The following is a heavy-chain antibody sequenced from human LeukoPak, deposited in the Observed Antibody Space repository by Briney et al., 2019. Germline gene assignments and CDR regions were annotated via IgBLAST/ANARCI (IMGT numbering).Heavy chain of an antibody. D-gene: IGHD6-13*01. CDR2: ISGYNGNT. V-gene: IGHV1-18*01. Sequence: ASVKVSCKASGYTFTSYGISWVRQAPGQGLEWKGWISGYNGNTNYAQKLQGRVTMTTDTSTSTAYMELRSLRSDDTAVYYCARDLMGIAYRGALYYWGQGTLVTVSS. CDR1: GYTFTSYG. J-gene: IGHJ4*02. CDR3: ARDLMGIAYRGALYY.